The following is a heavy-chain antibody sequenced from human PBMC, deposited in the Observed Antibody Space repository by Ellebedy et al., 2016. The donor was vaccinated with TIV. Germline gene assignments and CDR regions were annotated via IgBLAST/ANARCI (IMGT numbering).Heavy chain of an antibody. CDR3: AKDFVKGEAGYYFDL. J-gene: IGHJ2*01. V-gene: IGHV3-23*01. D-gene: IGHD1-26*01. CDR1: GFTFGIYG. CDR2: ISRGGSGT. Sequence: PGGSLRLSCAGSGFTFGIYGLNWVRQAPGKGLEWVAGISRGGSGTYYSDSVKGRFAVSRDNSKNTLFLQLDSLRVEDTAVYYCAKDFVKGEAGYYFDLWGRGTLVTVSS.